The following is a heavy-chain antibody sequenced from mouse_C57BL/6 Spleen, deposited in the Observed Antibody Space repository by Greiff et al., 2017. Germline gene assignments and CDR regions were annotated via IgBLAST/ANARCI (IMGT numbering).Heavy chain of an antibody. V-gene: IGHV1-82*01. Sequence: LVEPGPELVMPGASVKISCKASGYAFSSSWMNWVKQRPGKGLEWIGRIYPGDGDTNYNGKFKGKATLTVDKSSSTAYMQLSRLTSEDSAVYECAGSDSSGTYGYFDVWGTGTTVTVSS. J-gene: IGHJ1*03. CDR1: GYAFSSSW. D-gene: IGHD3-2*02. CDR2: IYPGDGDT. CDR3: AGSDSSGTYGYFDV.